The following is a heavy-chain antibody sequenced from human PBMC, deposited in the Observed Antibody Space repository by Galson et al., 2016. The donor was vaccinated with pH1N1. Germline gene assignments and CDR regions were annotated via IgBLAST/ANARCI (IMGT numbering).Heavy chain of an antibody. V-gene: IGHV5-51*03. CDR3: ERRLGHNFGYSLRCALDI. D-gene: IGHD5-18*01. CDR1: GYSFSNYW. Sequence: QSGAEVKQPGESLKISCKASGYSFSNYWIAWVRQMPGKGLEWMGTIYPGDSDTKYRPSFQGQVTISAEKSITTAYLHLSSLKASDTAMYYCERRLGHNFGYSLRCALDIWGQGTMVAVSP. J-gene: IGHJ3*02. CDR2: IYPGDSDT.